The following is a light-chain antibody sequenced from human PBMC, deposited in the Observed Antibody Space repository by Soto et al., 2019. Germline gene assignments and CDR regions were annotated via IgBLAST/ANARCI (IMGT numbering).Light chain of an antibody. CDR2: TNN. CDR1: NSNIGSNV. J-gene: IGLJ2*01. CDR3: AAWDASLKGVV. V-gene: IGLV1-44*01. Sequence: QSVLTQPPSASGPPGQRVTISCSGSNSNIGSNVVNWYQHLPGTAPTLLIYTNNQRPSGVPDRFSGSKSGTSASLAISGLQSDDEADYYCAAWDASLKGVVFGGGTKLTVL.